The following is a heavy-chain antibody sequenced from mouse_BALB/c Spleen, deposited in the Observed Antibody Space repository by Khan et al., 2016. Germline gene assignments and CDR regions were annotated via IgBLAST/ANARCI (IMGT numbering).Heavy chain of an antibody. J-gene: IGHJ2*01. CDR2: ISYSGST. D-gene: IGHD2-3*01. CDR3: ATYDGYYFDY. V-gene: IGHV3-8*02. Sequence: SGYWNWIRKFPGNKLEYMGYISYSGSTYYNPSLKSRITITGDTSKNQYYLQLNSVATEDTATYYCATYDGYYFDYWGQGTPLTVSS. CDR1: SGY.